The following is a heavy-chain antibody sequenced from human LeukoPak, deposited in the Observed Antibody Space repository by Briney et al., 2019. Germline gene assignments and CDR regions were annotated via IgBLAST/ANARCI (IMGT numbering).Heavy chain of an antibody. CDR2: ISGSGGST. V-gene: IGHV3-23*01. D-gene: IGHD5-18*01. Sequence: PGGSLRLSCAASGFTFSSYAMSWVRQAPGKGLEWASAISGSGGSTYYADSVKGRFTISRDNSKNTLYLQMNSLRAEDTAVYYCAKGGYSYGSGYYFDYWGQGTLVTVSS. CDR3: AKGGYSYGSGYYFDY. J-gene: IGHJ4*02. CDR1: GFTFSSYA.